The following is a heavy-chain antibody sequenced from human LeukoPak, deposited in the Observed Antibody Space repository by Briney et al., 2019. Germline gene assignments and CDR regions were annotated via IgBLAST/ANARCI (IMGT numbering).Heavy chain of an antibody. J-gene: IGHJ4*02. V-gene: IGHV3-30*18. CDR2: ISYDGNDK. Sequence: GGSLRLSCAAFGFIFSNYGMFWVRQAPGKGLEWVAIISYDGNDKYYADSVKGRFTISRDNSKNMLYLQMSSLRAEDTAVYYCAKGVDIVVVRTAGDYWGQGTLVTVSS. D-gene: IGHD2-2*01. CDR3: AKGVDIVVVRTAGDY. CDR1: GFIFSNYG.